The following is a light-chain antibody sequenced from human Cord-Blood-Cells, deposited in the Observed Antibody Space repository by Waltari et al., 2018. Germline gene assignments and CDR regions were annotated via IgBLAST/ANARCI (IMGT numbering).Light chain of an antibody. V-gene: IGLV3-21*04. CDR2: YVS. CDR1: NCGRKS. CDR3: QVWDSSSDHPV. J-gene: IGLJ3*02. Sequence: SYVLTQPPPVPVAPGKTARITCGGSNCGRKSVHWSQRKPGPAPVLVLYYVSERPSGIPERFSGSNSGNTATLTISRVEAGDEADYYCQVWDSSSDHPVFGGGTKLTVL.